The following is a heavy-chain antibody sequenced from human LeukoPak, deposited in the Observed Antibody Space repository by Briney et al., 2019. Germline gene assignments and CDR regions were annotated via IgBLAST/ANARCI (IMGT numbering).Heavy chain of an antibody. J-gene: IGHJ4*02. CDR3: ARALHSSGWYIDY. Sequence: GGSLRLSCAASGFTFSDYYMSWIRQAPGKGLEWVSYISSSSSYTNYADSVKGRFTISRDNAKNSLYLQMNSLRAEDTAVYYCARALHSSGWYIDYWGQGTLVTVSS. CDR2: ISSSSSYT. D-gene: IGHD6-19*01. V-gene: IGHV3-11*06. CDR1: GFTFSDYY.